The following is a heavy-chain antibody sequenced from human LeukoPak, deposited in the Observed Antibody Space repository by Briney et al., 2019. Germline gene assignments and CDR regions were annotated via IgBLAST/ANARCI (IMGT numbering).Heavy chain of an antibody. CDR1: GFTFSSYS. Sequence: GGSLRLSCAASGFTFSSYSMNWVRQAPGKGLEWVSSISSSSSYIYYADSVKGRFTISRDNAKSSLYLQMSGLRAEDTAVYYCARDGAASGTGDAFDIWGQGTMVTVSS. J-gene: IGHJ3*02. D-gene: IGHD2-15*01. V-gene: IGHV3-21*01. CDR3: ARDGAASGTGDAFDI. CDR2: ISSSSSYI.